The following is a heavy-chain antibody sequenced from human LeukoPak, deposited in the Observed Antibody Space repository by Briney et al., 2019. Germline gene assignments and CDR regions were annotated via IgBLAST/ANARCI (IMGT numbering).Heavy chain of an antibody. CDR1: GYSISNGYY. Sequence: SETLSLTCSVSGYSISNGYYWGWIRQPPGKGLEWIGSIYHSGSTSYNPSLKSRVTISVDTSKNQFSLKLSSVTAADTAVYYCARVATHNYYDTSGYSDYWGQGTLVIVSS. D-gene: IGHD3-22*01. CDR2: IYHSGST. J-gene: IGHJ4*02. CDR3: ARVATHNYYDTSGYSDY. V-gene: IGHV4-38-2*02.